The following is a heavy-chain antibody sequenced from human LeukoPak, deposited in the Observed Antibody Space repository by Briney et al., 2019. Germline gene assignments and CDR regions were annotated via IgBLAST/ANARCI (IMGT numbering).Heavy chain of an antibody. V-gene: IGHV4-59*01. CDR3: ARSDYHNSGSHTVFDAFDI. D-gene: IGHD3-10*01. CDR1: GGSISRYY. J-gene: IGHJ3*02. Sequence: SETLPLTCTVSGGSISRYYWSWIRRPPGKGLEWIGYIDDSGNTNYNPSLKSQVTISVDKSKNQFSLKLSFVTAADTAMYYCARSDYHNSGSHTVFDAFDIWGQGTRVTVSS. CDR2: IDDSGNT.